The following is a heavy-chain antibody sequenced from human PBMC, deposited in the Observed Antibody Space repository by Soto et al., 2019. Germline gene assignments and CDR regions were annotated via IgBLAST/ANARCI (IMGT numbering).Heavy chain of an antibody. CDR1: GFTFSSYA. J-gene: IGHJ6*02. Sequence: PVGSLRLSCAASGFTFSSYAMHWVRQAPGKGLEWVAVISYDGSNKYYADSVKGRFTISRDNSKNTLYLQMNSLRAEDTAVYYCARDGGIAAAGTSSTVGMDVWGQGTTVTISS. D-gene: IGHD6-13*01. V-gene: IGHV3-30-3*01. CDR2: ISYDGSNK. CDR3: ARDGGIAAAGTSSTVGMDV.